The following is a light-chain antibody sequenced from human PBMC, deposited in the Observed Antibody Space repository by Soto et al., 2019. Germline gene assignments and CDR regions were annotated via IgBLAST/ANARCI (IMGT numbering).Light chain of an antibody. CDR2: AAS. V-gene: IGKV1-39*01. J-gene: IGKJ3*01. Sequence: DIQMTQSPSSLSASVGYRVTITCQASQDISNYLNWYQQKPGKAPKLLIYAASSLQSGVPSRFSGSGSGTDFTLTISSLQPEDFATYYCQQSYSTPFTFGPGTKVDI. CDR3: QQSYSTPFT. CDR1: QDISNY.